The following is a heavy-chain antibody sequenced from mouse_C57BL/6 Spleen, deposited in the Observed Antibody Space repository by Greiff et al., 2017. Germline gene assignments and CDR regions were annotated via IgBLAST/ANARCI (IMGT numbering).Heavy chain of an antibody. CDR2: ISYDGSN. D-gene: IGHD1-1*01. V-gene: IGHV3-6*01. CDR3: AREEGITTVVAPYFDV. Sequence: ESGPGLVKPSQSLSLTCSVTGYSITSGYYWNWIRQFPGNKLEWMGYISYDGSNNYNPSLKNPISITRDTSKNQFFLKLNSVTTEDTATYYCAREEGITTVVAPYFDVWGTGTTVTVSS. J-gene: IGHJ1*03. CDR1: GYSITSGYY.